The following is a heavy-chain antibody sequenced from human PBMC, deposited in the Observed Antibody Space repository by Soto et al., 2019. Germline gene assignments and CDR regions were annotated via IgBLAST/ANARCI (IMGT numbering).Heavy chain of an antibody. CDR2: ISAYNGNT. Sequence: QVQLVQSGAEVKKPGASVKVSCKASGYTFTSYGISWVRQAPGQGLEWMGWISAYNGNTNYAQKLQGRVTMTTDTSTSTADMELRSLRSDDTAVYYCAREASDSSSYGPTGGMDVWGQVTTFTVSS. J-gene: IGHJ6*02. CDR1: GYTFTSYG. CDR3: AREASDSSSYGPTGGMDV. V-gene: IGHV1-18*01. D-gene: IGHD6-13*01.